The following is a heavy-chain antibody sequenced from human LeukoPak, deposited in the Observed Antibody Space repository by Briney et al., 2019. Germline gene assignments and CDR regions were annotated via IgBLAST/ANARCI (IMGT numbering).Heavy chain of an antibody. J-gene: IGHJ4*02. Sequence: GGSLRLSCAASGFTFSSYEMHWVRQAPGKGLEWVSYISSSGSTIHYADSVKGRFTISRDNAKNSLYLQMNSLRAEDTAVYYCARDYGGSSPFDYWGQGALVTVSS. D-gene: IGHD4-23*01. CDR3: ARDYGGSSPFDY. CDR2: ISSSGSTI. V-gene: IGHV3-48*03. CDR1: GFTFSSYE.